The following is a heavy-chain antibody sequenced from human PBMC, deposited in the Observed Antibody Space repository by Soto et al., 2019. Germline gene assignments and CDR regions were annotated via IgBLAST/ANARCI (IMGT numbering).Heavy chain of an antibody. J-gene: IGHJ4*02. CDR1: GFSFNTYA. CDR3: AKDQSAVTSGAPLDY. CDR2: ISGSGDKT. V-gene: IGHV3-23*01. Sequence: VQLLESGGGLEQPGGSLRLSCAASGFSFNTYAMNWVRQAPGKGLEWVSTISGSGDKTYYVDSVRGRFTISRDNSKNTLYLQMNSLRVDDTALYYCAKDQSAVTSGAPLDYWGQGTLVTVSS. D-gene: IGHD4-17*01.